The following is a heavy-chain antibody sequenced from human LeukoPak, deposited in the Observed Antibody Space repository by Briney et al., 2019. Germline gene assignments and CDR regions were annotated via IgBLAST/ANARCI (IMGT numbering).Heavy chain of an antibody. CDR3: ARMIDYNYGYAFDY. J-gene: IGHJ4*02. Sequence: GGPLRLSCAASGFTLSSYWMAWVRQAPGKGLEWVANIKQDGTEKYYVDSVKGRFTISRDSAKNSLYLQMNSLRDGDTAVYYCARMIDYNYGYAFDYWGQGTLVTVSS. D-gene: IGHD5-18*01. CDR2: IKQDGTEK. CDR1: GFTLSSYW. V-gene: IGHV3-7*02.